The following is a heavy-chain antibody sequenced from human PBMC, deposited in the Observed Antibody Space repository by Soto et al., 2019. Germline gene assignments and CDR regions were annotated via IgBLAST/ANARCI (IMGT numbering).Heavy chain of an antibody. CDR3: ARDPLGGSYCGGDCYSGAFDI. V-gene: IGHV4-31*03. J-gene: IGHJ3*02. Sequence: SETLSLTCTVSGGSISSGGYYWSWIRQHPGKGLEWIGYIYYSGSTYYNPSLKSRVTISVDTSKNQFSLKLSSVTAADTAVYYCARDPLGGSYCGGDCYSGAFDIWGQGTMVTVSS. CDR2: IYYSGST. D-gene: IGHD2-21*02. CDR1: GGSISSGGYY.